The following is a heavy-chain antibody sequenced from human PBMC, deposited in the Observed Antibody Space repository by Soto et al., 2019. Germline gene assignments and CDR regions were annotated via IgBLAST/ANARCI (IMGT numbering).Heavy chain of an antibody. Sequence: VKVSCKASGGTFSSYAISWVRQAPGQGLEWMGGIIPIFGTANYAQKFQGRVTITADEPTSTAYMELSSLRSEDTAVYYCASGGSYCGGDCYYDYWGQGTLVTVSS. D-gene: IGHD2-21*02. J-gene: IGHJ4*02. CDR3: ASGGSYCGGDCYYDY. CDR2: IIPIFGTA. V-gene: IGHV1-69*13. CDR1: GGTFSSYA.